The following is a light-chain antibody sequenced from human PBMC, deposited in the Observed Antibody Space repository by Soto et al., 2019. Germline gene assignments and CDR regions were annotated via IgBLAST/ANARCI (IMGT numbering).Light chain of an antibody. CDR3: QQYYSTPYT. J-gene: IGKJ2*01. V-gene: IGKV4-1*01. Sequence: DFVMTQTPDSLAVSLGERATINCKSSPSVLSSSNNENYLAWYQQKPGQPPKLLIYWASTRDSGVPDRFSGSGSGTDFTLTISRLQAEDVAVYYCQQYYSTPYTFGQGTKLEIK. CDR2: WAS. CDR1: PSVLSSSNNENY.